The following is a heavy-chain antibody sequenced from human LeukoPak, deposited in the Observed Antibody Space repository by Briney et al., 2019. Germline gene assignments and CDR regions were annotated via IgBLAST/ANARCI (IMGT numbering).Heavy chain of an antibody. D-gene: IGHD2-15*01. CDR2: INHSGRT. CDR1: GGSLKGFY. CDR3: PRGRLFCSGGSCSLWFDP. Sequence: PSETLSLTRAVYGGSLKGFYGRWIRHPPGKGLEWIGEINHSGRTNYNPSLKSRVTISVDTSKNKSSEKLSSVTGTGKGVAYEPRGRLFCSGGSCSLWFDPWGQGTLVTVSS. J-gene: IGHJ5*02. V-gene: IGHV4-34*01.